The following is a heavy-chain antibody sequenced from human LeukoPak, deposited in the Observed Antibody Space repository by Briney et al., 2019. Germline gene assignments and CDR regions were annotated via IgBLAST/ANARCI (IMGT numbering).Heavy chain of an antibody. CDR1: GVSISGRC. Sequence: PSETLSLTCIVSGVSISGRCWSWIRQAPGKGLEWIGYIYYSGFTNYNPSLNSRVTISVDTSKNQFSLNLTSVPAADTALYYCARGNSGYDGYFDLWGRGTLVSVSS. CDR2: IYYSGFT. J-gene: IGHJ2*01. V-gene: IGHV4-59*11. D-gene: IGHD5-12*01. CDR3: ARGNSGYDGYFDL.